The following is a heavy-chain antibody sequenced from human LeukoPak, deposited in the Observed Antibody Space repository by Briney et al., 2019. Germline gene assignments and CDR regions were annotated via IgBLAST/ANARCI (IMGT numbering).Heavy chain of an antibody. J-gene: IGHJ5*02. D-gene: IGHD2-15*01. V-gene: IGHV5-51*01. Sequence: GESLKISCKGSGYSLTSYWIGWVRQLPGKGLEWMGIIYPGDSDTRYSPSFQGQVTISADKSISTAYLQWSSLKASDTAMYYCARVPYCSGGSCLDNWFDPWGQGTLVTVSS. CDR1: GYSLTSYW. CDR2: IYPGDSDT. CDR3: ARVPYCSGGSCLDNWFDP.